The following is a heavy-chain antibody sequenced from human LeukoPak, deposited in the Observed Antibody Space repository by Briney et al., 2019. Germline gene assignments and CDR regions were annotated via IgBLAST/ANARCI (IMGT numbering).Heavy chain of an antibody. CDR1: GGSISSSSYY. CDR3: ARAYSSSWHYYYYYMDV. D-gene: IGHD6-13*01. V-gene: IGHV4-39*07. CDR2: IYYSGST. Sequence: SETLSLTCTVSGGSISSSSYYWGWIRQPPGKGLEWIGSIYYSGSTYYNPSLKSRVTISVDTSKNQFSLKLSSVTAADTAVYYCARAYSSSWHYYYYYMDVWGKGTTVTISS. J-gene: IGHJ6*03.